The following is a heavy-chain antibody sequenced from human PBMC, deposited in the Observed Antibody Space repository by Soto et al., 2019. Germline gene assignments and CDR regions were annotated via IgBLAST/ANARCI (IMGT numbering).Heavy chain of an antibody. V-gene: IGHV4-30-2*01. D-gene: IGHD6-13*01. Sequence: PSETLSLTCAVSGGSISSGGYSWSWIRQPPGKGLEWIGYIYHSGSTYYNPSLKSRVTISVDRSKNQFSLKLNSVTAADTAVYYCGRCSSSCREFDYWGQGTLVTVSS. CDR2: IYHSGST. J-gene: IGHJ4*02. CDR3: GRCSSSCREFDY. CDR1: GGSISSGGYS.